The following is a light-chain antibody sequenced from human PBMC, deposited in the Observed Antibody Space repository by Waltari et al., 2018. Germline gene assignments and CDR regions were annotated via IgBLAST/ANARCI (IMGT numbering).Light chain of an antibody. J-gene: IGKJ3*01. CDR2: AAS. CDR3: QQSYSTPRT. Sequence: DIQMTQSPSSLSASVGDRVTITCRESQSISNYLNWYQQKPGKAPKLLIYAASSLQSGVPSRFSGSGSETDFTLTISSLQPEDFATYYCQQSYSTPRTFGPGTKVDIK. CDR1: QSISNY. V-gene: IGKV1-39*01.